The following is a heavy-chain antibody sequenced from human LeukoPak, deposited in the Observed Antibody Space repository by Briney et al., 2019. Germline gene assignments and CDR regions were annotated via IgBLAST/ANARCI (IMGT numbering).Heavy chain of an antibody. CDR1: GFTFSSYE. V-gene: IGHV3-21*01. CDR2: ISSSSSYI. D-gene: IGHD5-18*01. CDR3: ARDRGDTAKLVY. Sequence: PGGSLRLSCAASGFTFSSYEMNWVRQAPGKGLECLSSISSSSSYIYYADSVKGRFTISRDDAKNALYLQMNSLRAEDTAVYYCARDRGDTAKLVYWGQGTLVTVSS. J-gene: IGHJ4*02.